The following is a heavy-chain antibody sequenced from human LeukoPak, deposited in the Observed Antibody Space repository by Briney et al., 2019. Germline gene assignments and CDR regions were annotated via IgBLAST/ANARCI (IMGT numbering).Heavy chain of an antibody. D-gene: IGHD3-3*01. V-gene: IGHV4-39*01. J-gene: IGHJ5*02. Sequence: SETLSLTCTVSGGSISSSSYYWGWIRQPPGKGLEWIGSIYYSGSTYYNPSLKSRVTISVDTSKNQFSLKLSSVTAADTAVYYCARHEVRTIFGVVTYNWFDPWGQGTLVTVSS. CDR2: IYYSGST. CDR3: ARHEVRTIFGVVTYNWFDP. CDR1: GGSISSSSYY.